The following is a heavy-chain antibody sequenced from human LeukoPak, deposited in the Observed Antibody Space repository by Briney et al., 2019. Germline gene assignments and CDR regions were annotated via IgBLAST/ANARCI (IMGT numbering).Heavy chain of an antibody. CDR1: GFTFSSYG. V-gene: IGHV3-23*03. CDR2: IYSDGST. CDR3: ANPRDYPTGHFDH. J-gene: IGHJ4*02. Sequence: GGSLRLSCAASGFTFSSYGMRWVRQAPGKGLESVSVIYSDGSTYYADSVKGRFTISRANSKNTLYLQMNSLRAEDTAVYYCANPRDYPTGHFDHWGQGTLVTVSS. D-gene: IGHD4-17*01.